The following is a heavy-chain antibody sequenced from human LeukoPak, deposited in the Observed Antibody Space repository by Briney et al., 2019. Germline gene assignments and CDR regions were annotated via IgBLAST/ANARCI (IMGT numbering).Heavy chain of an antibody. V-gene: IGHV3-30*02. D-gene: IGHD1-26*01. CDR3: AKVGSYSFDY. CDR1: GFTFSSYG. Sequence: GGSLRLSCAASGFTFSSYGMHWVRQTPGKGLEWVAFIRFDGSIKYFAESAKGRFTISRDNSKNTLFLQMNSLRPEDTAVYYCAKVGSYSFDYWGQGTLVTVSS. CDR2: IRFDGSIK. J-gene: IGHJ4*02.